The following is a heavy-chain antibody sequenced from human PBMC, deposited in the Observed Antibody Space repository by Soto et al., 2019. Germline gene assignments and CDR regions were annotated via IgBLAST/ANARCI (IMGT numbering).Heavy chain of an antibody. D-gene: IGHD6-6*01. J-gene: IGHJ6*03. CDR2: INHSGST. CDR3: ARILLEYSSSSGPNYYYYMDV. V-gene: IGHV4-34*01. Sequence: SETLSLTCAVYGGSFSGYYWSWIRQPPGKGLEWIGEINHSGSTNYNPSLKSRVTISVDTSKNQFSLKLSSVTAADTAVYYCARILLEYSSSSGPNYYYYMDVWGKGTTVTVSS. CDR1: GGSFSGYY.